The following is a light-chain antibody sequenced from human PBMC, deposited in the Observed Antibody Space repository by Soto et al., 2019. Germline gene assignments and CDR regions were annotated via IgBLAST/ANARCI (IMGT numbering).Light chain of an antibody. J-gene: IGKJ1*01. Sequence: DIQMTQSPSSLAASVGDRVTITCRASQGIIDYLAWYQQKPGKPPKLLIYAASSLHSGVPSRFSGSGAGTDFTLTTSSLHPEDVATYYCQKYDTAPQTFGPGTRVEI. V-gene: IGKV1-27*01. CDR2: AAS. CDR1: QGIIDY. CDR3: QKYDTAPQT.